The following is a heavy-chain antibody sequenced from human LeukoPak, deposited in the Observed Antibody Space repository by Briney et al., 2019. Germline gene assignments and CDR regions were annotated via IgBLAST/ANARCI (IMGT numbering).Heavy chain of an antibody. CDR1: GGSISSGGYY. CDR3: GRVPGAAAFFDY. D-gene: IGHD6-13*01. V-gene: IGHV4-31*03. CDR2: IYYSGTT. Sequence: PSETQSLTCTVSGGSISSGGYYWSWIRQHPGKGLEWIGYIYYSGTTYYNPSLKSRVTISVDTSKNQFSLKLSSVTAADTAVYYCGRVPGAAAFFDYWGQGTLVTVSS. J-gene: IGHJ4*02.